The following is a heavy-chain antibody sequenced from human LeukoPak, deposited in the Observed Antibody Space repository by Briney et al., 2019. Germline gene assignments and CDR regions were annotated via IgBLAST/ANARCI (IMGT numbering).Heavy chain of an antibody. Sequence: GRSLRLSCAASGFTVSSNYMSWVRQAPGKGLEWVSVIYSGGSTYYADSVKGRFTISRDNSKNTLYLQMNSLRAEDTAVYYCARDRRDTSMVWDYWGQGTLVTVSS. CDR3: ARDRRDTSMVWDY. J-gene: IGHJ4*02. V-gene: IGHV3-53*01. CDR2: IYSGGST. CDR1: GFTVSSNY. D-gene: IGHD5-18*01.